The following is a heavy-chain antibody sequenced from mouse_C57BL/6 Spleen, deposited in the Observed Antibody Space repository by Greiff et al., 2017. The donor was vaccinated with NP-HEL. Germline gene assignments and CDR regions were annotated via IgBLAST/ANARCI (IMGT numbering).Heavy chain of an antibody. J-gene: IGHJ1*03. CDR2: IDPENGDT. CDR3: TEGSYFDV. V-gene: IGHV14-4*01. CDR1: GFNIKDDY. Sequence: VQLQQSGAEPVRPGASVKLSCTASGFNIKDDYMHWVKQRPEQGLEWIGWIDPENGDTEYASKFQGKATITADTSSNTAYLQLSSLTSEDTAVYYCTEGSYFDVWGTGTTVTVSS.